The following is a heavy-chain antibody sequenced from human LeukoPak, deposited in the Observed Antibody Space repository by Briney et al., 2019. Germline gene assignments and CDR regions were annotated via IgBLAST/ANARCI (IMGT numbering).Heavy chain of an antibody. D-gene: IGHD4-17*01. CDR1: GFTFSSYW. J-gene: IGHJ6*03. Sequence: GGSLRLSCAASGFTFSSYWMSWVRQAPGKGLEWVANIKQDGSEKYYVDSVKGRFTISRDNAKNSLYLQMNSLRAEDTAVYYCARTVTTWSGYYYYMDVWGKGTTVTVSS. CDR3: ARTVTTWSGYYYYMDV. V-gene: IGHV3-7*01. CDR2: IKQDGSEK.